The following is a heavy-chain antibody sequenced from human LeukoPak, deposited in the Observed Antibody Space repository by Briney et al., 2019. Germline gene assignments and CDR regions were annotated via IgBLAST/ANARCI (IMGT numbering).Heavy chain of an antibody. D-gene: IGHD2-2*01. CDR3: ARAPAAIIRDNWFDP. CDR2: INVNSGGT. V-gene: IGHV1-2*02. J-gene: IGHJ5*02. Sequence: GASVKVSCKASGYTFTGYYMHWVRQAPGQGLEWMGWINVNSGGTNYAQKFYARVTMTRDTSISTAYMELRSLRSDDTAVYYCARAPAAIIRDNWFDPWGQGTLVTVSS. CDR1: GYTFTGYY.